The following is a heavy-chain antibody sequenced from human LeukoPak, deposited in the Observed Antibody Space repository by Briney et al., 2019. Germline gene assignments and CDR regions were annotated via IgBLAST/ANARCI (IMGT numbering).Heavy chain of an antibody. V-gene: IGHV3-74*01. CDR2: INTDGSST. D-gene: IGHD6-19*01. Sequence: GGSLRLSCAASGFTFSSYWMHWVRQAPGKGLVWVSRINTDGSSTSYADSVKGRFTISRDNAKNTLYLQMNSLRAEDTAVYYCAREGIAVAEDAFDIWGQGTMVTVSS. CDR1: GFTFSSYW. CDR3: AREGIAVAEDAFDI. J-gene: IGHJ3*02.